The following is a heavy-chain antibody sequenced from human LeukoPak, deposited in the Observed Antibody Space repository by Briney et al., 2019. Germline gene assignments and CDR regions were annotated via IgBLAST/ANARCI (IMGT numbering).Heavy chain of an antibody. J-gene: IGHJ5*02. CDR2: IYNSGRS. CDR3: AGGSGASWFDP. Sequence: PSETLSLTCSVSGGSISSGYWSWIRQPPGKGLEWIAYIYNSGRSNHNPSLKSRVTISLDTSKNQFSLKLSSVTAADTAVYYCAGGSGASWFDPWGQGTLVTVSS. CDR1: GGSISSGY. V-gene: IGHV4-59*01. D-gene: IGHD2-8*02.